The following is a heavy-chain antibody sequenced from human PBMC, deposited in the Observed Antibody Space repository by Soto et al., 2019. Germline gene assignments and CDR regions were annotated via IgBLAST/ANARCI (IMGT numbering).Heavy chain of an antibody. CDR1: GYTFTSYG. CDR3: ARVFMGSGSYPKIYYSDYYMDG. CDR2: INAYTGNT. J-gene: IGHJ6*03. D-gene: IGHD3-10*01. Sequence: QVQLVQSGAEVRKPGASVKVSCKASGYTFTSYGISWVRQAPGQGLEWMGWINAYTGNTNYAQKLQGTDATTTETSTSIAYMACSTVRSDDTAVYYCARVFMGSGSYPKIYYSDYYMDGWGKGTTVTVSS. V-gene: IGHV1-18*01.